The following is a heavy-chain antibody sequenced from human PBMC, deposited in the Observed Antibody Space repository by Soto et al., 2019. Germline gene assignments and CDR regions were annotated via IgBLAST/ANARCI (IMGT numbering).Heavy chain of an antibody. D-gene: IGHD3-3*01. J-gene: IGHJ4*02. CDR3: ARHYYDFWSGYSLDYFDY. V-gene: IGHV4-39*01. CDR1: GGSISSSSYY. CDR2: IYYSGST. Sequence: LSLTCTVSGGSISSSSYYWGWIRQPPGKGLEWIGSIYYSGSTYYNPSLKSRVTISVDTSKNQFSLKLSSVTAADTAVYYCARHYYDFWSGYSLDYFDYCGQGTLVTVSS.